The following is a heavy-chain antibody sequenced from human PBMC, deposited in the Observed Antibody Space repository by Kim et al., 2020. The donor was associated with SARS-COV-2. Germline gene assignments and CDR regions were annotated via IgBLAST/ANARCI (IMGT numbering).Heavy chain of an antibody. CDR3: ARAVAARVDY. J-gene: IGHJ4*02. CDR2: YN. V-gene: IGHV6-1*01. D-gene: IGHD6-6*01. Sequence: YNDYAVSVKSRRTINPDTSKNQFSLQLNSVTPEDTAVYYCARAVAARVDYWGQGTLVTVSS.